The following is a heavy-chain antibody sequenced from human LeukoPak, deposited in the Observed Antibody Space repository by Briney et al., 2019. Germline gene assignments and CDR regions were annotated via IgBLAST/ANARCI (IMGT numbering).Heavy chain of an antibody. CDR1: GFTVGSSY. D-gene: IGHD4-23*01. J-gene: IGHJ4*02. V-gene: IGHV3-53*01. CDR3: ARRGDGGRSFDY. Sequence: GGSLRLSCAASGFTVGSSYMNWVRQAPGKGLEWVSLIYGGGNTYYADSVKGRFTISRDNSKNTLYLQTNSLRAEDTAVYYCARRGDGGRSFDYWGQGTLVTASS. CDR2: IYGGGNT.